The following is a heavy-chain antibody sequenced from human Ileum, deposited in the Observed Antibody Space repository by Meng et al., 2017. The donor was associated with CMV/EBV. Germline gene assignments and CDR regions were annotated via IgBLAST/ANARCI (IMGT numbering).Heavy chain of an antibody. Sequence: GESLKISCAASGFTFSSYWMSWVRQAPGKGLEWVANIKQDGSEKYYVDSVKGRFTISRDNAKNSLYLQMNSLGAEDSAVYYCARVTSGTYYTHYYYGMDVWGQGTTVTVSS. J-gene: IGHJ6*02. D-gene: IGHD1-26*01. CDR1: GFTFSSYW. CDR2: IKQDGSEK. V-gene: IGHV3-7*04. CDR3: ARVTSGTYYTHYYYGMDV.